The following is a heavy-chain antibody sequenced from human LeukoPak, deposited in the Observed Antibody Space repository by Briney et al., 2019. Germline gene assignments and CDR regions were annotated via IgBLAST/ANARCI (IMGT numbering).Heavy chain of an antibody. D-gene: IGHD6-19*01. CDR1: GGSFSGYY. J-gene: IGHJ6*02. CDR3: ARVKQWLVLYYGMDV. Sequence: SETLSLTCAVYGGSFSGYYWSWIRQPPGKGLEWIGEINHSGSTNYNPSLKSRVTISVDTSKNQFSLKLSSVTAADTAVYYCARVKQWLVLYYGMDVWGQGTTVTVSS. V-gene: IGHV4-34*01. CDR2: INHSGST.